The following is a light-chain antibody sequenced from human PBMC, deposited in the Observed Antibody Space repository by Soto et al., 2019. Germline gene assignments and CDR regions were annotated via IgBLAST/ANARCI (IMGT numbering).Light chain of an antibody. CDR3: QQYGSSPPYT. V-gene: IGKV3-20*01. CDR2: GAS. CDR1: QSVSSSY. J-gene: IGKJ2*01. Sequence: EIVLTQSPGTLSLSPGVRATLSCRASQSVSSSYLAWYQQKPGQAPRLLIYGASSRATGIPDRFSGSGSGTDLTLTISRLEPEDFAVYYCQQYGSSPPYTFGQGTKLEIK.